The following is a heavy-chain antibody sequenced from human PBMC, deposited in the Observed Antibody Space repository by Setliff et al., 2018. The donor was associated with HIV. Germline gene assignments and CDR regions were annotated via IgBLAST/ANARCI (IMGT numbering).Heavy chain of an antibody. V-gene: IGHV1-3*01. J-gene: IGHJ6*04. CDR1: GYTFSSYV. CDR3: ARDSRDIVVVIAPEPEPYYYYDMDV. CDR2: INAGNGYT. Sequence: ASVKVSCKASGYTFSSYVMNWVRQAPGHKLEWMGWINAGNGYTKYSQKFQGRVSITRDTSASTAYMELSSLRSEDTAVYYCARDSRDIVVVIAPEPEPYYYYDMDVWGEGTTVTVSS. D-gene: IGHD2-15*01.